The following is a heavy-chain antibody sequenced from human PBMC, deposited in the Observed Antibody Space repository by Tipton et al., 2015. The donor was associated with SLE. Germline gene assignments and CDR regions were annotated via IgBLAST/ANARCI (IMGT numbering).Heavy chain of an antibody. Sequence: TLSLTCIVSGGSITTRSYYWGWIRQPPGKGLEWIASISYSGATYYNPSLKSRVIISLDTSRNHFSLKLTSVTAADTAVYFCARGWGYDSLYYYYGMDVWGQGTTVTVSS. CDR2: ISYSGAT. CDR1: GGSITTRSYY. CDR3: ARGWGYDSLYYYYGMDV. D-gene: IGHD5-12*01. J-gene: IGHJ6*02. V-gene: IGHV4-39*07.